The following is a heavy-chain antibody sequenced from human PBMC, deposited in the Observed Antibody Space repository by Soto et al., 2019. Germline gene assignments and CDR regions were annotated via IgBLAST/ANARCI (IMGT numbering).Heavy chain of an antibody. V-gene: IGHV1-69*12. Sequence: QVQLVQSGAEVKKPGSSVTVSCKASGGTFGNSAISWVRQAPGQGLEWMGGIIPIFPTSDYAQKFQGRVTITADESTSTAYMELTSLRSEDTAVYYCARDKHRQQLGGNYYYGIDVWGQGTTVTVSS. CDR1: GGTFGNSA. D-gene: IGHD3-3*02. CDR3: ARDKHRQQLGGNYYYGIDV. J-gene: IGHJ6*02. CDR2: IIPIFPTS.